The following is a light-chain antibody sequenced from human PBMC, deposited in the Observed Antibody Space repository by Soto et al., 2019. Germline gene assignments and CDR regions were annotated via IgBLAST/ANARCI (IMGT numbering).Light chain of an antibody. J-gene: IGLJ2*01. CDR1: SSNIGAGYD. V-gene: IGLV1-40*01. CDR2: GNN. Sequence: QSVLTQPPSVSGAPGQRVSISCTGSSSNIGAGYDVHWYRQLPGTAPKLLLYGNNNRPSGVPDRFSGSKSGTSASLVITGLQAEDEADYYCQSFDTRLNSVVFGGGTKLTVL. CDR3: QSFDTRLNSVV.